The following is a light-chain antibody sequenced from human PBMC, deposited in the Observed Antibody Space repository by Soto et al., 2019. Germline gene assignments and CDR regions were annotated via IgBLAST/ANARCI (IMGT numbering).Light chain of an antibody. J-gene: IGLJ1*01. CDR1: SSDVGSYNL. Sequence: QSVLTQPASVSGSPGQSITISCTGTSSDVGSYNLVSWYQHHPGKAPKLMIYEDSERPSGVSNRFSGSKSGNTASLTISGVQAEDEGDYYCCSYADSGTFQYVFGTGTKVTVL. CDR2: EDS. CDR3: CSYADSGTFQYV. V-gene: IGLV2-23*02.